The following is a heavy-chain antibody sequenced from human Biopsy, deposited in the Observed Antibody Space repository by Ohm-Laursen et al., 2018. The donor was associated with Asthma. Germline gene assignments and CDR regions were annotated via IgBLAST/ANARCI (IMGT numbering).Heavy chain of an antibody. V-gene: IGHV3-53*01. CDR2: IYSGGTS. D-gene: IGHD6-19*01. J-gene: IGHJ4*02. CDR3: ARGYRSNCPHYYFDY. Sequence: GSLRLSCAASGFAVSRDSMFWVRQAPGKGLEWVSVIYSGGTSQNADSVRGRFTISRDYSKNTLYLQMHSLRAEDTAVYYCARGYRSNCPHYYFDYWGQGTLVTVSS. CDR1: GFAVSRDS.